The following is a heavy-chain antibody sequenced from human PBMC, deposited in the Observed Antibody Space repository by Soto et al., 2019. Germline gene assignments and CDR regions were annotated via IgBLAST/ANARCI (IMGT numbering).Heavy chain of an antibody. Sequence: PGGSLRLSCAASGFTFSSHWMSWVRQAPGKGLEWVANIKPDGSEKWYVDSVKGRFTISRDNAKNSLYLQMNSLRAEDTAVYYCARGDYYDSSGPFSDAFDIWARGTMVTVSS. CDR1: GFTFSSHW. D-gene: IGHD3-22*01. CDR3: ARGDYYDSSGPFSDAFDI. V-gene: IGHV3-7*04. CDR2: IKPDGSEK. J-gene: IGHJ3*02.